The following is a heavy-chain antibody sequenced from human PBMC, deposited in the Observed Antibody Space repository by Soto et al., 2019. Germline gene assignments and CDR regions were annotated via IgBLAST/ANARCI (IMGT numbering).Heavy chain of an antibody. CDR3: AHRHRQWLVLGPHDAFDI. CDR1: GFSLSTSGVG. CDR2: IYWDDDK. D-gene: IGHD6-19*01. J-gene: IGHJ3*02. Sequence: SGPTLVNPTQTLTLTCTFSGFSLSTSGVGVGWIRQPPGKALEWLALIYWDDDKRYSPSLKSRLTITKDTSKNQVVLTMTNMDPVDTATSYCAHRHRQWLVLGPHDAFDIWGQGTMVTVSS. V-gene: IGHV2-5*02.